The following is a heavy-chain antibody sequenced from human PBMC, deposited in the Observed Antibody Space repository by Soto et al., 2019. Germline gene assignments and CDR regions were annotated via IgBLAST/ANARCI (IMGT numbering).Heavy chain of an antibody. CDR1: GVGFSNYG. J-gene: IGHJ4*02. D-gene: IGHD6-25*01. CDR2: ISASGDST. V-gene: IGHV3-23*01. Sequence: PGGSLRLSCATSGVGFSNYGMSWVRQAPGKGLEWVSGISASGDSTYYADPVKGRFTISGDNSKRTLYLQMNSLRAEDTAIYYCATDPSGAEHWGQGTQVTVSS. CDR3: ATDPSGAEH.